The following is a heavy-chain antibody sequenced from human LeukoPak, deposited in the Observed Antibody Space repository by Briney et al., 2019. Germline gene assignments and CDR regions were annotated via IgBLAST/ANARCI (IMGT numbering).Heavy chain of an antibody. D-gene: IGHD3-16*01. CDR3: ARGGGLDV. CDR2: TSYDGSNK. CDR1: GFTFSSYT. Sequence: TGGSLRLSCAASGFTFSSYTMHWVRQAPGKGLEWVAMTSYDGSNKYYADSVKGRFTISRDNAKNSLYLQMSNLRAEDTAVYFCARGGGLDVWGQGATVTVSS. J-gene: IGHJ6*02. V-gene: IGHV3-30-3*01.